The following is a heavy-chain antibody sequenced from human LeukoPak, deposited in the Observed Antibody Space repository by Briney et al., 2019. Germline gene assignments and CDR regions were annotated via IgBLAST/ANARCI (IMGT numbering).Heavy chain of an antibody. V-gene: IGHV3-30*02. J-gene: IGHJ3*02. CDR1: GFTFSSYS. CDR2: IRHDGSNK. Sequence: GGSLRLSWAASGFTFSSYSMHWVRQAPGKGLEWVAFIRHDGSNKYYADSVKGRFTISRDNVKNTLYLQMNSLRAEDTAVYYCATLNSFDIWGQGTKVTVSS. CDR3: ATLNSFDI.